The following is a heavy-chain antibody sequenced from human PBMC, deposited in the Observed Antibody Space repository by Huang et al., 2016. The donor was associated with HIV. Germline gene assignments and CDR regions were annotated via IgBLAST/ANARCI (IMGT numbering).Heavy chain of an antibody. CDR1: GVTVNSNY. CDR3: ARGRYGTPNA. CDR2: LYHGGKA. J-gene: IGHJ5*02. V-gene: IGHV3-53*01. Sequence: EVPLVESGGGLVQPGGSLRLSCAASGVTVNSNYMTWVRQAPGKGLEWVSLLYHGGKAHYADSVKGRFTISGDISQNTVFLQMSSLRVEDTAVYYCARGRYGTPNAWGQGTLVTVSS. D-gene: IGHD5-18*01.